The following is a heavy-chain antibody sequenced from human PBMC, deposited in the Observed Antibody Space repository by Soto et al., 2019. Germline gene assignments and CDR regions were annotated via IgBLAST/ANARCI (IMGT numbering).Heavy chain of an antibody. V-gene: IGHV1-69*02. CDR3: ARLSGIAAAGTHWFDP. CDR1: GGTFSSYT. J-gene: IGHJ5*02. Sequence: QVQLVQSGAEVKKPGSSVKVSCKASGGTFSSYTISWVRQAPGQGLEWMGRIIPILGIANYAQKFQGRVTITADKSTSTAYMELSSLRSEDTAVYYCARLSGIAAAGTHWFDPWGQGTLLTVSS. D-gene: IGHD6-13*01. CDR2: IIPILGIA.